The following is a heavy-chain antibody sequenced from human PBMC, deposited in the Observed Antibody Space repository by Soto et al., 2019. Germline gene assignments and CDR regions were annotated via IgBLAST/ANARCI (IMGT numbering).Heavy chain of an antibody. Sequence: PGGSLRLSGVASGFTFSTYSISWVRQAPGKGLEWVSALTPSGGETYYADSVKGRFTISRDNSMNALYLQMNSLRIEDTAVYYCAHPRGYGVFDAYDIWGQGTMVTVSS. D-gene: IGHD4-17*01. CDR1: GFTFSTYS. J-gene: IGHJ3*02. CDR2: LTPSGGET. V-gene: IGHV3-23*01. CDR3: AHPRGYGVFDAYDI.